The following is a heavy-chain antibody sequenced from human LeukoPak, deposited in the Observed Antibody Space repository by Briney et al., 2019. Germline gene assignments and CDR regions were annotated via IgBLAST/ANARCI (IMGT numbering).Heavy chain of an antibody. CDR1: GATISDNY. CDR3: LMYTNGWN. Sequence: PGGSLRLSCAVSGATISDNYMHWVRQAPGKGLVWVSRINSDGSNTAYADSVKSRFTISRDNAKNTLYLQTNSLRAEDTAMYYCLMYTNGWNWGQGTLVTVSS. D-gene: IGHD6-19*01. V-gene: IGHV3-74*01. J-gene: IGHJ4*02. CDR2: INSDGSNT.